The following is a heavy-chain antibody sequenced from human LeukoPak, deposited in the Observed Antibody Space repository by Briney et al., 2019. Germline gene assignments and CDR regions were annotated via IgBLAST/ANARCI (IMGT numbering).Heavy chain of an antibody. J-gene: IGHJ4*02. CDR1: GFTFSSYW. D-gene: IGHD3-3*01. V-gene: IGHV3-7*01. CDR3: ARDDRYYDFWSGYYGDY. Sequence: GGSLRLSCAASGFTFSSYWMSWVRQAPGKGLEWVANIKQDGSEKYYVDSVKGRFTISRDNAKNSLYLQMNSLRAEDTAVYYCARDDRYYDFWSGYYGDYWGQGTLVTVSS. CDR2: IKQDGSEK.